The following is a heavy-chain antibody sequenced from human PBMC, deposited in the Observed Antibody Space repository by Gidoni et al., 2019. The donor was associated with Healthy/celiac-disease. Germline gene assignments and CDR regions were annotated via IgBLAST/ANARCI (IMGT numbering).Heavy chain of an antibody. J-gene: IGHJ4*02. CDR2: INHSGST. CDR1: GGSFSGYY. D-gene: IGHD3-10*01. Sequence: QVQLQQWGAGLLKPSETLSLTCAVYGGSFSGYYWSWIRQPPGKGLEWIGEINHSGSTNYNPSLKSRVTISVDTSKNQFSLKLSSVTAADTAVYYCARRRITMVRGVIPRFDYWGQGTLVTVSS. V-gene: IGHV4-34*01. CDR3: ARRRITMVRGVIPRFDY.